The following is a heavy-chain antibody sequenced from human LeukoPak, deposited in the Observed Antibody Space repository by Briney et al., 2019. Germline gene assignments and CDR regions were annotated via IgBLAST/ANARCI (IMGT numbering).Heavy chain of an antibody. D-gene: IGHD6-13*01. CDR2: VNHSGST. V-gene: IGHV4-34*01. J-gene: IGHJ4*02. CDR1: GGSFSGYY. Sequence: SETLSLTCAVYGGSFSGYYWSWIRQPPGKGLEWIGEVNHSGSTNYSPSLKSRVTISVDTSKNQFSLKLSSVTAADTAVYYCARGGRQLRRVLDYWGQGTLVTVSS. CDR3: ARGGRQLRRVLDY.